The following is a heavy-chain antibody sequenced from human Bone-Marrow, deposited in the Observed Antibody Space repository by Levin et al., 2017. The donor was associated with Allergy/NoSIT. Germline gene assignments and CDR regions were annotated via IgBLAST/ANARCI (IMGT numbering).Heavy chain of an antibody. V-gene: IGHV3-49*03. CDR3: TRSLEGFDP. Sequence: GESLKISCVGSGFNIRDYVFHWIRQTPGKGLQWVGFIRSNSYGGKAKYAASVKGRFSISRDDFESTVYLQMNSLEIDDTGVYYCTRSLEGFDPWGQGTLVTVSS. CDR2: IRSNSYGGKA. J-gene: IGHJ5*02. CDR1: GFNIRDYV. D-gene: IGHD5/OR15-5a*01.